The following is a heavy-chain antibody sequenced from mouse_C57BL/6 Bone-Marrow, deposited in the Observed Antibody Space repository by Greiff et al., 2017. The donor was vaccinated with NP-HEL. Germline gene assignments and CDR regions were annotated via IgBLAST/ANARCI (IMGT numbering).Heavy chain of an antibody. J-gene: IGHJ3*01. V-gene: IGHV1-54*01. CDR3: ARGYYGSSPFAY. CDR2: INPGSGGT. Sequence: QVHVKQSGAELVRPGTSVKVSCKASGYAFTNYLIEWVKQRPGQGLEWIGVINPGSGGTNYNEKFKGKATLTADKSSSTAYMQLSSLTSEDSAVYFCARGYYGSSPFAYWGQGTLVTVSA. D-gene: IGHD1-1*01. CDR1: GYAFTNYL.